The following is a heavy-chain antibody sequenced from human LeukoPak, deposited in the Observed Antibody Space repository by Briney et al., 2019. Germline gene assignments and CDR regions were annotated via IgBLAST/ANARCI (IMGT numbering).Heavy chain of an antibody. Sequence: GGSLRLSCAASGFTFSSYAMHWVRQAPGKGLEWVAVISYDGSNKYYADSVKGRFTISRDNARNSLYLQMDSLRAEDTAVYYCARDSALYSSGPLDYWGQGTLVTVSS. CDR2: ISYDGSNK. CDR1: GFTFSSYA. V-gene: IGHV3-30-3*01. D-gene: IGHD6-19*01. J-gene: IGHJ4*02. CDR3: ARDSALYSSGPLDY.